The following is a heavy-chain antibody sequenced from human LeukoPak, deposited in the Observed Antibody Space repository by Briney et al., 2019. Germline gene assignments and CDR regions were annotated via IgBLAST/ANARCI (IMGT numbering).Heavy chain of an antibody. CDR2: ISSSSSYT. Sequence: GGSLRLSCAASGFTFSDYYMNWIRQAPGKGLEWISYISSSSSYTIYADSVKGRFTISRDNAKNSLYLQMNSLRADDTAVYYCQGYYESRGYWGRGTLVTVSS. CDR1: GFTFSDYY. V-gene: IGHV3-11*03. CDR3: QGYYESRGY. D-gene: IGHD3-22*01. J-gene: IGHJ4*02.